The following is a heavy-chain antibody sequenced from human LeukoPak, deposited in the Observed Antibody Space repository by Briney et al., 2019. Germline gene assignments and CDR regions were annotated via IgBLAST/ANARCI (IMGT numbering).Heavy chain of an antibody. J-gene: IGHJ4*02. CDR1: GGSISSYY. CDR2: IYTSGST. CDR3: ARARGAPNVYYYDSSGYYYFDY. D-gene: IGHD3-22*01. Sequence: SETLSLTCTVSGGSISSYYWSWIRQPPGKGLEWIGYIYTSGSTNYNPSLKSRVTISVDTSKSQFSMKLSSVTAADTAVYYCARARGAPNVYYYDSSGYYYFDYWGQGTLVTVSS. V-gene: IGHV4-4*09.